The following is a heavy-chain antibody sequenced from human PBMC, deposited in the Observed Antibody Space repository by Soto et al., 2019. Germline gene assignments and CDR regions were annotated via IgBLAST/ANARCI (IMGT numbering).Heavy chain of an antibody. CDR3: ARELQWLVRGDYYYGMDV. CDR2: INSDGSST. V-gene: IGHV3-74*01. Sequence: GGSLRLACAASGFTFSSYWMHWVRQAPGKGLVWVSRINSDGSSTSYADSVKGRFTISRDNAKNTLYLQMNSLRAEDTAVYYCARELQWLVRGDYYYGMDVWGQGTTVTVSS. CDR1: GFTFSSYW. J-gene: IGHJ6*02. D-gene: IGHD6-19*01.